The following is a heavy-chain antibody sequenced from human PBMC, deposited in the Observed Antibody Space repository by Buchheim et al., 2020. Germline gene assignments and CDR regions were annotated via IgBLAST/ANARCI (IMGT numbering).Heavy chain of an antibody. J-gene: IGHJ6*03. D-gene: IGHD3-22*01. CDR2: IKQDGSEK. V-gene: IGHV3-7*01. Sequence: EVQLVESGGGLVQPGGSLRLSCAASGFTFSSYWMSWVRQAPGKGLEWVANIKQDGSEKYYVDSVKGRFTISRDNAKNSLYLRMNSLRAEDTAVYYCARETHYYDSSGYYYYIDVWGKGTT. CDR1: GFTFSSYW. CDR3: ARETHYYDSSGYYYYIDV.